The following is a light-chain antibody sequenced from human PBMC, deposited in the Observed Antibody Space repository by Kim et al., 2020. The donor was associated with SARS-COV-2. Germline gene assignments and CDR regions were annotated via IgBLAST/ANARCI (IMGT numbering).Light chain of an antibody. J-gene: IGLJ2*01. CDR3: QAWDSSTVV. CDR2: QDA. V-gene: IGLV3-1*01. CDR1: KLGDKY. Sequence: GSPGQTATITCSGDKLGDKYSCWYQKKPGQSPALVIYQDAKRPSGIPERFSGSNSGNTSTLTISGTQAMDEADYYCQAWDSSTVVFGGGTQLTVL.